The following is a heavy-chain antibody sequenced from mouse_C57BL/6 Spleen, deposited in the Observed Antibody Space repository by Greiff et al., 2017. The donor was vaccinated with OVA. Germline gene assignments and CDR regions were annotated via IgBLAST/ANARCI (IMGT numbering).Heavy chain of an antibody. V-gene: IGHV14-2*01. CDR2: IDPKDGET. J-gene: IGHJ4*01. Sequence: VQLKQPGAELVKPGASVKLSCTASGFNINDYYMHWVKQRTEQGLEWIGRIDPKDGETKYAPKFQGKATITADKSSNTAYLQLSSLTAEDAAVYYGTCYGNDYYTVDYWGQGTSGTVSS. CDR3: TCYGNDYYTVDY. D-gene: IGHD2-12*01. CDR1: GFNINDYY.